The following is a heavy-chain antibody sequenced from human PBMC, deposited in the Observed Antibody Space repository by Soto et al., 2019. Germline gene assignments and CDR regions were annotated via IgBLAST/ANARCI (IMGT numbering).Heavy chain of an antibody. CDR3: AKVSYFYDSRGPPRDAFDI. CDR1: GFTFNTYT. J-gene: IGHJ3*02. V-gene: IGHV3-23*01. Sequence: GGSLRLSCTASGFTFNTYTMNWVRQAPGKGLEWVSGIGGGGDTYYADSVKGRFTISRDNSKNMLFLQMNSLRVEDTAVYYCAKVSYFYDSRGPPRDAFDIWGQGTMVTVSS. CDR2: IGGGGDT. D-gene: IGHD3-22*01.